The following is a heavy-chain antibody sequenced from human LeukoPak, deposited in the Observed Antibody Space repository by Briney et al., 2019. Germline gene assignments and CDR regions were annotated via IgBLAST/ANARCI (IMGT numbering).Heavy chain of an antibody. CDR2: ISGSGGRT. CDR1: GFTFSSYA. CDR3: AKDSGFAYSSSWYRVDAFDI. D-gene: IGHD6-13*01. V-gene: IGHV3-23*01. Sequence: GGSLRLSCAASGFTFSSYAMSWVRQAPGKGLEWVSAISGSGGRTYYADSVKGRFTISRDNSKNTLNLQMNSLRADDTAVYYCAKDSGFAYSSSWYRVDAFDIWGQGTMVTVSS. J-gene: IGHJ3*02.